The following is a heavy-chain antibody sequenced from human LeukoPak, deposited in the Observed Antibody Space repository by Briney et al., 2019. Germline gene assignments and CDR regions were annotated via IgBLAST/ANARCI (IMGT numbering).Heavy chain of an antibody. V-gene: IGHV3-21*01. CDR1: GFTFSSYS. CDR3: ARSGGYSGYDIDY. CDR2: ISSSSSYI. D-gene: IGHD5-12*01. J-gene: IGHJ4*02. Sequence: GGSLRLSCAASGFTFSSYSMNWVRQAPGKGLEWVSSISSSSSYIYFADSVKGRFTISRDNAKKSLYLQMNSLRAEDTAVYYRARSGGYSGYDIDYWGQGTLVTVSS.